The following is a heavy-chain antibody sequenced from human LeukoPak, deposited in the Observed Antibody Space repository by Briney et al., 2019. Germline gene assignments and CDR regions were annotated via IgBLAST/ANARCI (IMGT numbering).Heavy chain of an antibody. CDR3: ARQEYDSSGYYRDY. D-gene: IGHD3-22*01. Sequence: SETLSLTCAVYGGSFSGYYWSWIRQPPGKGLEWIGEINHSGSTNYNPSLKSRVTISVDTSKNQFSLKLSSVTAADTAVYYCARQEYDSSGYYRDYWGQGTLVTVSS. J-gene: IGHJ4*02. CDR2: INHSGST. V-gene: IGHV4-34*01. CDR1: GGSFSGYY.